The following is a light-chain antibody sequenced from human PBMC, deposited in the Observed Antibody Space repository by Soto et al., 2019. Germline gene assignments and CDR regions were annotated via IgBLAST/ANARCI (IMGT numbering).Light chain of an antibody. CDR2: GSS. J-gene: IGKJ1*01. Sequence: EIVMTQSPATLSVSRGERVILSCRASQSVGYYLAWYQQKPGQPPRLLIFGSSTRATGIPARFSASGSETEFTLTISSLQSEDFAVYYCQQYNHRPPTFDQGTKVEIK. CDR3: QQYNHRPPT. CDR1: QSVGYY. V-gene: IGKV3-15*01.